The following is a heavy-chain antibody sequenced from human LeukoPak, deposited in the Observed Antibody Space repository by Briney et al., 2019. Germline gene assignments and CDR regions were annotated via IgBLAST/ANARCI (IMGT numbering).Heavy chain of an antibody. CDR3: AKREAPYFFDY. J-gene: IGHJ4*02. CDR1: GFTFSSSA. D-gene: IGHD1-26*01. Sequence: GESLRLSCGASGFTFSSSAMSWVRQAPGKGLEWVSRISPSGDTAYYASSVKGRFTISRDNSKNTLYLQMNSLRAEGTAVYYCAKREAPYFFDYWGQGTLVTVSS. V-gene: IGHV3-23*01. CDR2: ISPSGDTA.